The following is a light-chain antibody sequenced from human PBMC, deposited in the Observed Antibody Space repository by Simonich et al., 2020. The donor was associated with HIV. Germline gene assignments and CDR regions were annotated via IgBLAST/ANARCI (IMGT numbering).Light chain of an antibody. V-gene: IGKV1-39*01. J-gene: IGKJ3*01. CDR1: QSISSY. CDR3: QQSYSTPFT. CDR2: AAS. Sequence: DIQMTQSPSSLSAYVGDRVTITCRASQSISSYLNWYQQKPGKSPKLLIYAASSLQSGVPSRCSGSGSGTDFTLTISSLQPEDFATYFCQQSYSTPFTFGPGTKVAIK.